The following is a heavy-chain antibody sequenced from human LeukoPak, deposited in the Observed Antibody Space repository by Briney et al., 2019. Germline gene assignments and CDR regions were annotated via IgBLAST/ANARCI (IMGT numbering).Heavy chain of an antibody. J-gene: IGHJ4*02. CDR3: ARGSSGSFSFIDY. CDR2: ISYDGINK. CDR1: GFTFSSYA. D-gene: IGHD1-26*01. Sequence: PGRSLRLSCAASGFTFSSYAMHWVRQAPGKGLEWVAVISYDGINKDYADSVKGRFTISRDNSKNTLYLQMNSLRAEDTAVYYCARGSSGSFSFIDYWGQGTLVTVSS. V-gene: IGHV3-30-3*01.